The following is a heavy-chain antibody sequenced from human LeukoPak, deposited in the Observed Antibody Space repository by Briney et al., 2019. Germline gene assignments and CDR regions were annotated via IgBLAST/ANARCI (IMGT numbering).Heavy chain of an antibody. V-gene: IGHV3-53*01. CDR3: ARSAGQIDY. CDR2: IYSGGST. J-gene: IGHJ4*02. Sequence: GGSLRVSCAASGFTVNNTYMSWVRQAPGKGLEWVSVIYSGGSTYYAGSVKGRFTISRDNSKNTLYLQMNSRRAEDTAVYYCARSAGQIDYWGQGTLVTVSS. D-gene: IGHD6-13*01. CDR1: GFTVNNTY.